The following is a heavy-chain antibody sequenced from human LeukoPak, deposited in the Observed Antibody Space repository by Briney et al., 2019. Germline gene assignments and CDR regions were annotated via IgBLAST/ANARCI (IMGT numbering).Heavy chain of an antibody. V-gene: IGHV1-8*01. CDR3: ARDYGAAAGTPY. J-gene: IGHJ4*02. D-gene: IGHD6-13*01. CDR2: MNPNSGNT. Sequence: ASVXXSXKXSXXTXXSYDINWVRQATGQGLEWMGWMNPNSGNTGYAQKFQGRVTMTRNTSISTAYMELSSLRSEDTAVYYCARDYGAAAGTPYWGQGTLXTVXS. CDR1: XXTXXSYD.